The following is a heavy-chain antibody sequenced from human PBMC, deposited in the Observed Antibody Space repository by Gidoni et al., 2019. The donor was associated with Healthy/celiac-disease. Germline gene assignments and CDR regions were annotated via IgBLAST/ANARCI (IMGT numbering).Heavy chain of an antibody. CDR2: IYYSGST. D-gene: IGHD3-9*01. CDR1: GGSISSGGYY. V-gene: IGHV4-31*03. Sequence: QVQLQESGPGLVKPSQTLSLTCTVSGGSISSGGYYWSWIRQHPGKGLEWIGYIYYSGSTYYNPSLKSRVTISVDTSKNQFSLKLSSVTAADTAVYYCATTTRVLTGYYPIDYWGQGTLVTVSS. CDR3: ATTTRVLTGYYPIDY. J-gene: IGHJ4*02.